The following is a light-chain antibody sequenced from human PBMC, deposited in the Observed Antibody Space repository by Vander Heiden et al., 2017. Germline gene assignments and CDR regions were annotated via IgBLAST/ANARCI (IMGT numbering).Light chain of an antibody. CDR1: SDDVGAYEY. CDR2: EVN. CDR3: SSRAASNTLT. Sequence: QSALTQPPSASGSPGHSVTIPCTGTSDDVGAYEYVSWYQKYPGKAPRLIIYEVNKRPSGVPDRFSGSKSGNTASLTFSRLQAEDDADYYCSSRAASNTLTFGGGTKLTVL. J-gene: IGLJ2*01. V-gene: IGLV2-8*01.